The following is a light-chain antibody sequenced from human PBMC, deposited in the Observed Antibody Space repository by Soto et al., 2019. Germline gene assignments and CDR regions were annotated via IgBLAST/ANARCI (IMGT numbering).Light chain of an antibody. Sequence: QSALTQPASVSGSPGQLITISCTGTNSDVGSYYLVSWYQQHPGKAPKLMIYEGSKRPSGVSSRFSGSKSDNTASLTISGLQTEDEADYYCCTYAADSTFVIFGGGTKLTVL. CDR3: CTYAADSTFVI. CDR1: NSDVGSYYL. J-gene: IGLJ2*01. CDR2: EGS. V-gene: IGLV2-23*01.